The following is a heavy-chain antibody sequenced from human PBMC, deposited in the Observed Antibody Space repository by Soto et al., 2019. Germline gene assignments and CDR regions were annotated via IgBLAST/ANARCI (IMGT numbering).Heavy chain of an antibody. CDR1: GGSISSSNW. J-gene: IGHJ5*02. Sequence: SETLSLTCAVSGGSISSSNWWSWVRQPPGKGLEWIGEIYHSGSTNYNPSLKSRVTISVDTSKNQFSLKLSSVTAADTAVYYCAREQGPLGVDPWGQGTLVTVSS. V-gene: IGHV4-4*02. CDR2: IYHSGST. CDR3: AREQGPLGVDP. D-gene: IGHD3-16*02.